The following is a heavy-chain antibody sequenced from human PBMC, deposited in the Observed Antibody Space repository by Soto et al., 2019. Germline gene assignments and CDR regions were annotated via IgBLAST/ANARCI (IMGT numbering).Heavy chain of an antibody. CDR2: ISYDGSNK. CDR1: GFTFSSYA. V-gene: IGHV3-30-3*01. D-gene: IGHD3-10*01. J-gene: IGHJ4*02. Sequence: QVQLVESGGGVVQPGRSLRLSCAASGFTFSSYAMHWVRQAPGKGLEWVAVISYDGSNKYYADSVKGRFTISRDNSKNTLYLQMNSLRIEDTAVYYCARGRGFDYWGQGTLVTVSS. CDR3: ARGRGFDY.